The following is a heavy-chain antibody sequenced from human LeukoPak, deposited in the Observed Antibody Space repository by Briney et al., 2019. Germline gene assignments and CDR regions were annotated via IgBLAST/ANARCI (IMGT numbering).Heavy chain of an antibody. J-gene: IGHJ5*02. Sequence: SETLSLTCTVSGGSISSYYWTWIRQPPGKGLEWIGYIHYTGSTNYNRSLRSRVTISVDTSKNQFSLKLSSVTAADTAVYYCARGYVLGIEQWLARFDPWGQGTLVTVSS. CDR1: GGSISSYY. V-gene: IGHV4-59*01. CDR3: ARGYVLGIEQWLARFDP. CDR2: IHYTGST. D-gene: IGHD6-19*01.